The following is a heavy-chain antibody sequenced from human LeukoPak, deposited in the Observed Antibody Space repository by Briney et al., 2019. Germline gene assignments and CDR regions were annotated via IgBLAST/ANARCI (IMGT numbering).Heavy chain of an antibody. CDR1: GGSISSGGYY. D-gene: IGHD3-10*01. V-gene: IGHV4-31*03. CDR3: ASSTMVRGVPFDY. Sequence: PSETLSLTCTVSGGSISSGGYYWSWIRQHPGKGLEWIGYIYYSGNTYYNPSLKSRVTISVDTSKNQFSLKLSSVTAADTAVYYCASSTMVRGVPFDYWGQGTLVTVSS. J-gene: IGHJ4*02. CDR2: IYYSGNT.